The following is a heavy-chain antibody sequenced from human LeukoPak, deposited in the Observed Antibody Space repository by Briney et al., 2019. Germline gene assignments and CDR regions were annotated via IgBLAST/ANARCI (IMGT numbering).Heavy chain of an antibody. V-gene: IGHV3-30*02. D-gene: IGHD6-6*01. CDR3: ARGGSSSGLMDV. CDR2: IRYDGSNK. Sequence: PGGSLRLSCAASGFTFSSYGMHWVRQAPGKGLGWVAFIRYDGSNKYYADSVKGRLTISRDNSKNTLYLQMNSLRAEDTAVYSCARGGSSSGLMDVWGKGTTVTVSS. J-gene: IGHJ6*03. CDR1: GFTFSSYG.